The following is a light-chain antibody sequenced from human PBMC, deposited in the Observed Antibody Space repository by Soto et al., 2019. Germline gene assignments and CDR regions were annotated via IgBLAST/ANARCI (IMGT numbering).Light chain of an antibody. V-gene: IGLV4-69*01. J-gene: IGLJ3*02. CDR2: INYDGTH. CDR3: QSLGTGIQV. CDR1: SGYGTYA. Sequence: QPVLTQSPSASASLGASVKLTCTLSSGYGTYAIAWHQQQSEKGPRFLMKINYDGTHSKGDGFFDRFSGSSSGAERHLTISSLQSEDEADYYCQSLGTGIQVFGGGTKLTVL.